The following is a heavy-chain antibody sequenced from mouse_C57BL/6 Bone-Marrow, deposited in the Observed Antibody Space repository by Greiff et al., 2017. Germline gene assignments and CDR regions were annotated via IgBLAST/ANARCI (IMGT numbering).Heavy chain of an antibody. CDR2: IDPENGDT. CDR1: GFNIKDDY. J-gene: IGHJ3*01. Sequence: VQLQQSGAELVRPGASVKLSCTASGFNIKDDYMHWVKQRPEQGLEWIGWIDPENGDTEYASKFQGKATITADTSSNTAYLHLSSLTSEDTAVYYCTTIYYDYDWFAYWGQGTLVTVSA. CDR3: TTIYYDYDWFAY. V-gene: IGHV14-4*01. D-gene: IGHD2-4*01.